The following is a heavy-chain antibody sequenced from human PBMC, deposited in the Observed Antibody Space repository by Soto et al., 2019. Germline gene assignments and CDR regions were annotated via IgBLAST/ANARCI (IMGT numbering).Heavy chain of an antibody. J-gene: IGHJ4*02. CDR3: ARSSGGGYYYSFDY. CDR1: GDSVSSGSYY. D-gene: IGHD3-22*01. V-gene: IGHV4-61*01. CDR2: IYYSGST. Sequence: SETLSLTCTVSGDSVSSGSYYWSWIRQPPGKGLEWIGYIYYSGSTNYNPSLKSRVTISVDTSKNQFSLKLSSVTAADTAVYYCARSSGGGYYYSFDYWGKGTLVTVSS.